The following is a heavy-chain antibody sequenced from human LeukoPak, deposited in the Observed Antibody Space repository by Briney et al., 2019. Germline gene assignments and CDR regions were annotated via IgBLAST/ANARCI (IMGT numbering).Heavy chain of an antibody. D-gene: IGHD4-11*01. CDR2: ISSSSTYI. CDR3: ARASQWYSNPHFYYYMDV. V-gene: IGHV3-21*01. Sequence: GGSLRLSCAASGFSFSSYNMKWVRQAPGKGLEWVSSISSSSTYIYYSDSVKGRFTISRDNAKNSLYLQMNSLRAEDTAVYYCARASQWYSNPHFYYYMDVWGKGTTVTVSS. J-gene: IGHJ6*03. CDR1: GFSFSSYN.